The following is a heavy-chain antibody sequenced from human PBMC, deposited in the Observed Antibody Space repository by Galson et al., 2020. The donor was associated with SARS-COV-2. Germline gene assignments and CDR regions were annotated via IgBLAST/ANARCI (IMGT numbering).Heavy chain of an antibody. Sequence: SETLSLTCTVSGGSISSYYWSWIRQPPGKGLEWIGYIYYSGSTNYNPSLKSRVPISVDTSKNQFSLKLSSVTAADTAVYYCARLIRDCSSTSCYFYYYYYYMDVWGKGTTVTVSS. CDR2: IYYSGST. D-gene: IGHD2-2*01. V-gene: IGHV4-59*08. J-gene: IGHJ6*03. CDR1: GGSISSYY. CDR3: ARLIRDCSSTSCYFYYYYYYMDV.